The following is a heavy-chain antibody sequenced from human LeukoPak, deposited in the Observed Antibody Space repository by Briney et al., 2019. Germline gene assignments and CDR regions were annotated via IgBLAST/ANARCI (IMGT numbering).Heavy chain of an antibody. J-gene: IGHJ1*01. V-gene: IGHV1-69*04. CDR2: IIPILGIA. Sequence: AASVKVSCKASGGTFSSYAISWVRQAPGQGLEWMGRIIPILGIANYAQKFQGRVTITADKSTSTAYMELSSLRSEDTAVYYCARGLPVPYYYDSSGYTEYFQHWGQGTLVTVSS. D-gene: IGHD3-22*01. CDR3: ARGLPVPYYYDSSGYTEYFQH. CDR1: GGTFSSYA.